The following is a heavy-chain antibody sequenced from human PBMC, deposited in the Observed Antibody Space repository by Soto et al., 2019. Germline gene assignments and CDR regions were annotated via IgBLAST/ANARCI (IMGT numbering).Heavy chain of an antibody. CDR1: GGSISSGGYY. D-gene: IGHD3-22*01. CDR2: IYYSGST. CDR3: ARGGYYYDSSGTTAYCFDY. Sequence: PSETLSLTCTVSGGSISSGGYYLSWIRQHPGKGLEWIGYIYYSGSTYYNPSLKSRVTISVDTSKNQFSLKLSSVTAADTAVYYCARGGYYYDSSGTTAYCFDYWGQGTLVTVSS. V-gene: IGHV4-31*03. J-gene: IGHJ4*02.